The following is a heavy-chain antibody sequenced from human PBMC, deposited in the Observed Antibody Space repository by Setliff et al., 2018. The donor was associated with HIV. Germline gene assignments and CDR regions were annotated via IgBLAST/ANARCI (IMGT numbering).Heavy chain of an antibody. V-gene: IGHV4-34*01. D-gene: IGHD5-12*01. CDR1: GGSFSGYS. Sequence: PSETLSLTCAVYGGSFSGYSWTWIRQPPGKGLEWIGDINHSGSTNYNPSLKSRVTISVDTSKNHFSLKLTSLTAADTAVYYCARTKGWLQFFDHWGQGTLVTVSS. CDR3: ARTKGWLQFFDH. J-gene: IGHJ5*02. CDR2: INHSGST.